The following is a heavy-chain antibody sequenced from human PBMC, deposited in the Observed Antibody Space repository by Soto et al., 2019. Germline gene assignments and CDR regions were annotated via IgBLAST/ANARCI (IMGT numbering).Heavy chain of an antibody. CDR2: ISGSGGST. CDR3: AKVVGQYYDYVWGSQTYYYYGMDV. CDR1: ECIFRSYA. V-gene: IGHV3-23*01. Sequence: HPGWSLRLSCAASECIFRSYAMSFVRQAPGKGLEWVSAISGSGGSTYYADSVKGRFTISRDNSKNTLYLQMNSLRAEDTAVYYCAKVVGQYYDYVWGSQTYYYYGMDVWGQGTTVTVSS. D-gene: IGHD3-16*01. J-gene: IGHJ6*02.